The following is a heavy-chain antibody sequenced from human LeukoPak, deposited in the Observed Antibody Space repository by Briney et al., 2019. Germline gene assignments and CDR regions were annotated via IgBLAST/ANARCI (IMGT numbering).Heavy chain of an antibody. V-gene: IGHV3-23*01. CDR2: ISGSGSSI. J-gene: IGHJ4*02. CDR1: GFTFSSYV. D-gene: IGHD3-3*01. CDR3: AKEGPDLEWLLLGY. Sequence: PGGSLRLSCAASGFTFSSYVMSWVRQAPGKGLEWVSAISGSGSSIYYADSVKGRFTISRDNSKNTLYLQMNSLRAEDTAVYYCAKEGPDLEWLLLGYWGQGTLVTVSS.